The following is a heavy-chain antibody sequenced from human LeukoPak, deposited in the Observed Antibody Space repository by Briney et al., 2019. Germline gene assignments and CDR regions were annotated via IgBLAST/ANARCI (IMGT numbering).Heavy chain of an antibody. D-gene: IGHD2-15*01. CDR2: ISGSGGVT. J-gene: IGHJ4*02. CDR1: GFTFSSYV. Sequence: GGSLRLSCAAYGFTFSSYVMSWVRQAPGKGLEWVLIISGSGGVTEYADSVKGRFATSRDNSRNTLYLQMNSLRAEDTAVYYCAKGRSIGSHYFDSWGQGTLVTVSS. V-gene: IGHV3-23*01. CDR3: AKGRSIGSHYFDS.